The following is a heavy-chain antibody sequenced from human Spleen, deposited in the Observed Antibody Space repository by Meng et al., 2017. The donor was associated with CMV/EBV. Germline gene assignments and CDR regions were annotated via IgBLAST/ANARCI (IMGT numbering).Heavy chain of an antibody. CDR3: ARDRPYYYYYGMDV. CDR1: GFTFSSYW. Sequence: GGSLRLSCAASGFTFSSYWMSWVRQAPGKGLEWVANIKQDGSEKYHVDSVKGRFTISRDNAKNSLYLQMNSLRAEDTAVYYCARDRPYYYYYGMDVWGQGTTVTVSS. J-gene: IGHJ6*02. CDR2: IKQDGSEK. V-gene: IGHV3-7*01.